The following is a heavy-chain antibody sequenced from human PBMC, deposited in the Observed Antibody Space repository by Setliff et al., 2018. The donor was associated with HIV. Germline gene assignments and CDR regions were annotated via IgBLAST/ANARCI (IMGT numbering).Heavy chain of an antibody. CDR2: INHSGST. V-gene: IGHV4-34*01. D-gene: IGHD6-19*01. J-gene: IGHJ5*02. CDR1: GGSFSGYY. CDR3: ARTPGPGGWPTGWFDP. Sequence: SETLSLTCAVYGGSFSGYYWSWIRQPPGKGLEWIGEINHSGSTNYNPSLKSRVTISVDTSKNQFSLRLTSVTAADTAVYYCARTPGPGGWPTGWFDPWGQGTLVTVSS.